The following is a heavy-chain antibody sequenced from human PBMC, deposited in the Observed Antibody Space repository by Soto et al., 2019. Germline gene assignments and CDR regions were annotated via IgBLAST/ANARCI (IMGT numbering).Heavy chain of an antibody. CDR1: GDSVSSNSAA. Sequence: SETLSLTCAISGDSVSSNSAAWNWIRQSPSRGLEWLGRTYYRSKWYNDYAVSVKSRITINPDTSKNQFSLQLNSVTPEDTAVYYCARDRELLGNYYHYGMDVWGQRPTVTVS. V-gene: IGHV6-1*01. CDR3: ARDRELLGNYYHYGMDV. J-gene: IGHJ6*02. CDR2: TYYRSKWYN. D-gene: IGHD3-10*01.